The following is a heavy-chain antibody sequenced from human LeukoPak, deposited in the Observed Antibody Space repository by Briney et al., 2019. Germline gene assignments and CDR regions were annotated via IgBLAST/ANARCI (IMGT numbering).Heavy chain of an antibody. J-gene: IGHJ4*02. V-gene: IGHV3-30-3*01. D-gene: IGHD6-19*01. CDR1: GFTFSSYA. CDR2: ISYDGSNK. CDR3: ARAVAGPPYDY. Sequence: GGSLRLSCAASGFTFSSYAMHWVRQAPGKGLEWVAVISYDGSNKYYADSVKGRLTISRDNSKNTLYLQMNSLRAEDTAVYYCARAVAGPPYDYWGQGTLVTVSS.